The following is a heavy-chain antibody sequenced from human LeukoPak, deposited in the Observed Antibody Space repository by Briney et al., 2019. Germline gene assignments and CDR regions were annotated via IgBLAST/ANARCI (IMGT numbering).Heavy chain of an antibody. V-gene: IGHV3-7*01. CDR2: IKQDRSET. D-gene: IGHD6-19*01. Sequence: PGGSLRLSCAASRFTLSNYWMSWVRQAPGKGLEWVANIKQDRSETYYVESVKGRFTISRDNAKASLSLQMNSLRAEDTAVYYCARQRGSGCLDYWGQGTLVTVSS. J-gene: IGHJ4*02. CDR1: RFTLSNYW. CDR3: ARQRGSGCLDY.